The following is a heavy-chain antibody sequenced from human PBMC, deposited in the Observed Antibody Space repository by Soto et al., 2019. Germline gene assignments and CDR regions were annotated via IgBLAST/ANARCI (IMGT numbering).Heavy chain of an antibody. V-gene: IGHV3-30*18. CDR1: GFTFSSYG. D-gene: IGHD6-13*01. J-gene: IGHJ4*02. Sequence: GXSLILSCAASGFTFSSYGMHCVRQAPCKGLEWVAVISYDGSNKYYADSVKGRFTISRDNSKNTLYLQMNSLRAEDTAVYYCAKEYSSSWYTDYWGQGTLVTVSS. CDR3: AKEYSSSWYTDY. CDR2: ISYDGSNK.